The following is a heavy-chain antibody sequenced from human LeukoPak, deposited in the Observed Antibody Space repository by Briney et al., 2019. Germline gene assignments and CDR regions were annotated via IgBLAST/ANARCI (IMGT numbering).Heavy chain of an antibody. D-gene: IGHD4-23*01. CDR2: IYYSGST. CDR3: ARVGVVTGYYFDY. V-gene: IGHV4-39*07. CDR1: GGSISSYY. J-gene: IGHJ4*02. Sequence: PSETLSLTCTVSGGSISSYYWGWIRQPPGKGLEWIGSIYYSGSTYYNPSLKSRVTISVDTSKNQFSLKLSSVTAADTAVYYCARVGVVTGYYFDYWGQGTLVTVSS.